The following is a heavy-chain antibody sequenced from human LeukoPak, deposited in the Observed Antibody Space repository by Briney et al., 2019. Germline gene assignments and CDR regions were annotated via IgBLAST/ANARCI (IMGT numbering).Heavy chain of an antibody. V-gene: IGHV1-8*01. CDR3: ARAVNGYSYGPVLYYGMDV. CDR2: MNPNSGNT. Sequence: GASVKVSCKASGCTFTSDDINWVRQATGQGLEWVGWMNPNSGNTGYAQKFQGRVTMTRNTSISTAYMELSSLRSEDTAVYYCARAVNGYSYGPVLYYGMDVWGQGTTVTVSS. CDR1: GCTFTSDD. J-gene: IGHJ6*02. D-gene: IGHD5-18*01.